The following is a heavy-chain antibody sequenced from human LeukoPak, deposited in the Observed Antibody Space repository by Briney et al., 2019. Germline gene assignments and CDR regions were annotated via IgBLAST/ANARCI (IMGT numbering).Heavy chain of an antibody. V-gene: IGHV3-30-3*01. J-gene: IGHJ4*02. CDR3: GKDVFGSIDY. D-gene: IGHD3-10*01. CDR1: GFTFSSNP. Sequence: PGGSLRLSCAASGFTFSSNPMHWVRQAPGKGLEWVAVTSHDENNKYYADSVRGRFTISRDNSKNTQYLQMNSLRIEDTAVYYCGKDVFGSIDYWGEGTLVTVSS. CDR2: TSHDENNK.